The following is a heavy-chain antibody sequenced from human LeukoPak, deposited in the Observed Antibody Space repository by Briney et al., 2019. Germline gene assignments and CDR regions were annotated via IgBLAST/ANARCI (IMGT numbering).Heavy chain of an antibody. CDR1: EFTFSNYN. Sequence: PGGSLRLSCAASEFTFSNYNMNWVRQAPGKGLEWVSSITSSSSYIFYADSVRGRFAISKDNAKNSLYLQMNSLTAEDTAVYYCAKGRGNIGWYDAFDIWGQGTLVTVSS. D-gene: IGHD6-19*01. V-gene: IGHV3-21*01. CDR2: ITSSSSYI. J-gene: IGHJ3*02. CDR3: AKGRGNIGWYDAFDI.